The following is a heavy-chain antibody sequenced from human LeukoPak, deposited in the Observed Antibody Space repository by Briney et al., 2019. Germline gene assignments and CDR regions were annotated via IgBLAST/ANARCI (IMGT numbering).Heavy chain of an antibody. CDR1: GFTFGDYA. Sequence: GGSLRLSCTASGFTFGDYAMSWFRQAPGKGLEWVANIKQDGSEKYYVDSVKGRFTISRDNAKNSLYLQMNSLRAEDTAVYYCARDKRVGATLFDYWGQGTLVTVSS. CDR2: IKQDGSEK. D-gene: IGHD1-26*01. J-gene: IGHJ4*02. CDR3: ARDKRVGATLFDY. V-gene: IGHV3-7*01.